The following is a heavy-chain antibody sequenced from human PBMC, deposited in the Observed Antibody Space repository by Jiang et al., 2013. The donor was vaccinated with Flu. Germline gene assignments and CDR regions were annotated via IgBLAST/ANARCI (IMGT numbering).Heavy chain of an antibody. CDR3: ARHLVPYSYGVALDH. V-gene: IGHV5-51*01. D-gene: IGHD5-18*01. CDR2: IYPGDSDS. J-gene: IGHJ4*02. Sequence: GAEVKKPGESLKISCTGSGYSFTTYWIDWVRQKPGKGLEWMGTIYPGDSDSRYSPSFQGQVTISADMSTRTTYLQWSSLRTSDTAIYYCARHLVPYSYGVALDHWGQGTLVTVSS. CDR1: GYSFTTYW.